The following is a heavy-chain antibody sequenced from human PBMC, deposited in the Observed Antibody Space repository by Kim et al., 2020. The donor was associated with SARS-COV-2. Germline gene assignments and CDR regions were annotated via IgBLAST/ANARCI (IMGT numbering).Heavy chain of an antibody. D-gene: IGHD4-17*01. V-gene: IGHV4-39*01. Sequence: NPPLKSRVTISVDTAKNQFFLKLSSVTAADTAVYYCARSYGDRTRGFDYWGQGTLVTVSS. CDR3: ARSYGDRTRGFDY. J-gene: IGHJ4*02.